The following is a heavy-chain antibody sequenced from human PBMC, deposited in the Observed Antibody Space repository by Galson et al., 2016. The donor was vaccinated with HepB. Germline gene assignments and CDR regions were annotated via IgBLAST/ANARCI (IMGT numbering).Heavy chain of an antibody. V-gene: IGHV4-39*01. CDR1: GGSFSSPDYS. CDR3: ARHTAPRDEHWFHP. D-gene: IGHD2-21*02. CDR2: ISSGGTT. J-gene: IGHJ5*02. Sequence: SETLSLTCIVSGGSFSSPDYSWAWLRQPPGKGLEWIGGISSGGTTSYNPSLTSRVSMSVDTSKIQFSLNLRSVTTADTAVYFCARHTAPRDEHWFHPWGQGTLVIVSS.